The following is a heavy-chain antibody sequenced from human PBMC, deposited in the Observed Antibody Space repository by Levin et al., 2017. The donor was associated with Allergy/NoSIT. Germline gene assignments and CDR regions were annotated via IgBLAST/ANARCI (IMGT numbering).Heavy chain of an antibody. J-gene: IGHJ4*02. Sequence: GSLRLSCSVSGGSISGSPYYWGWIRQPPGTGLEWIGSLYYSGVTYYSPSLKSRVTISVDTSKNQFSLKLNSVTAADTAVYCCAKDRRWDFDYWGQGALVTVSS. V-gene: IGHV4-39*07. D-gene: IGHD2-15*01. CDR2: LYYSGVT. CDR3: AKDRRWDFDY. CDR1: GGSISGSPYY.